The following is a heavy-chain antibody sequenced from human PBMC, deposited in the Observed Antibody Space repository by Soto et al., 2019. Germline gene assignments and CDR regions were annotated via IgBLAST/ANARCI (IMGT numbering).Heavy chain of an antibody. Sequence: QVQLVQSGSEVKKPGASVKDSCKASGYTFTSYDINWVRQATGQGLEWMGWMNPNSGNTGYAQKFQGRVTMTRNTSISPAYMGLSRLRSEDTAVYYCARGRSISRTFDPWGQGTLVTVSS. J-gene: IGHJ5*02. CDR3: ARGRSISRTFDP. D-gene: IGHD3-3*02. CDR2: MNPNSGNT. V-gene: IGHV1-8*01. CDR1: GYTFTSYD.